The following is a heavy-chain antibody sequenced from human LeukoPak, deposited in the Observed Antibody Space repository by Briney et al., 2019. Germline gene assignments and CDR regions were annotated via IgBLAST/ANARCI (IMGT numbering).Heavy chain of an antibody. V-gene: IGHV4-31*03. J-gene: IGHJ5*02. CDR3: ARDQGDWFDP. CDR1: GGSISSGGYY. Sequence: SETLSLTCTVSGGSISSGGYYWSWIRQHPGKGLEWIGYIYYSGSTYHNPSLKSRVTISVDTSKNQFSLKLSSVTAADTAVYYCARDQGDWFDPWGQGTLVTVSS. CDR2: IYYSGST. D-gene: IGHD3-16*01.